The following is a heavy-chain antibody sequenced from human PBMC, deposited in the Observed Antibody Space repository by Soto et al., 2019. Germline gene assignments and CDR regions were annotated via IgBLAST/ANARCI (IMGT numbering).Heavy chain of an antibody. CDR1: GFTFSTDG. D-gene: IGHD4-17*01. J-gene: IGHJ3*02. CDR3: ARDLSGDYGALDT. Sequence: GGALRFSSPASGFTFSTDGMHWVRPAPGKGLEWVAVISYDGGKKTYAHSVKGRFTISRDNSKNTLYLQMNSLRAEDTAVYYCARDLSGDYGALDTWGQGTMVTVSS. CDR2: ISYDGGKK. V-gene: IGHV3-33*05.